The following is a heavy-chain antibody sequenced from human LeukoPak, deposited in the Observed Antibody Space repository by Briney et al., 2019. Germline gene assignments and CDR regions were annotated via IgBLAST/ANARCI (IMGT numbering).Heavy chain of an antibody. V-gene: IGHV3-23*01. Sequence: GGSLRLSCVAPGFTFNNYAMHWVRQAPGKGLEWVSTINGNGAATYYADSFKGRFLISRDDSKSTAYLRMNKLRVEDSGLYYCAKEYSSSWYEDDYWGQGTLVTVSS. J-gene: IGHJ4*02. CDR2: INGNGAAT. CDR1: GFTFNNYA. CDR3: AKEYSSSWYEDDY. D-gene: IGHD6-13*01.